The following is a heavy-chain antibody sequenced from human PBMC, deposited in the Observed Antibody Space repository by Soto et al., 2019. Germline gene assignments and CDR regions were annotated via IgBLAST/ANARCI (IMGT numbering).Heavy chain of an antibody. V-gene: IGHV3-30*18. CDR2: ISYDGSNK. CDR3: AKDLEGVDIYGMDV. CDR1: GFTFSSYG. J-gene: IGHJ6*02. D-gene: IGHD1-26*01. Sequence: AGSLRLSCAASGFTFSSYGMHWVRQAPGKGLEWVAVISYDGSNKYYADSVKGRFTISRDNSKNTLYLQMNSLRAEDTAVYYCAKDLEGVDIYGMDVWGQGTTVTVSS.